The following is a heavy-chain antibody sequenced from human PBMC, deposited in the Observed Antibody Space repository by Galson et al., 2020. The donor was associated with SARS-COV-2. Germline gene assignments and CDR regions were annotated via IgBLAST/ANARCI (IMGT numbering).Heavy chain of an antibody. CDR1: GFTFSSYG. CDR2: IWYDGSNK. Sequence: GGSLRLSCAASGFTFSSYGMHWVRQAPGKGLEWVAVIWYDGSNKYYADSVKGRFTISRDNSKNTLYLQMNSLRAEDTAVYYCAKAIEWLFDYWGHGTLVTVSS. V-gene: IGHV3-33*06. D-gene: IGHD3-3*01. CDR3: AKAIEWLFDY. J-gene: IGHJ4*01.